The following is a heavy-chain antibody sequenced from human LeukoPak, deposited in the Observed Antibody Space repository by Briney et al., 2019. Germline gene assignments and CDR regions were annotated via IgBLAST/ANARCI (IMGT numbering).Heavy chain of an antibody. CDR3: ARGVRYQLLSSLVY. CDR2: INHSGST. CDR1: GGSFRGYY. Sequence: SETLSLTYAVYGGSFRGYYGSWIRQPPGKGLEWIGEINHSGSTNYNPSLKSRVTISVDTSKNQFPLKLSYVTAADTAVYYCARGVRYQLLSSLVYWGQGTLVTVSS. D-gene: IGHD2-2*01. J-gene: IGHJ4*02. V-gene: IGHV4-34*01.